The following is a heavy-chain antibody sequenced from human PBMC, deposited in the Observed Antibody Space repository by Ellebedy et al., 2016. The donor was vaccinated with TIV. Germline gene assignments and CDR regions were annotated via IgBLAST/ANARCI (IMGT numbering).Heavy chain of an antibody. CDR1: GFMFSDYW. Sequence: GESLKISCGGSGFMFSDYWMLWVRQTPGKGLVCVSRINHDGSSTIYADSVKGRFTISRDNAKSTLYLQMSSLGVEGTAVYYCARGAEHTTSSGGFRWFDPWGHGNLVTVS. V-gene: IGHV3-74*01. CDR3: ARGAEHTTSSGGFRWFDP. CDR2: INHDGSST. D-gene: IGHD6-6*01. J-gene: IGHJ5*02.